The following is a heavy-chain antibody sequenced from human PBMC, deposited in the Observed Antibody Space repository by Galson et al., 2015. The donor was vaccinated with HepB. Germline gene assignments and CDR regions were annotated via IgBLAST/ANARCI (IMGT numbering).Heavy chain of an antibody. CDR1: GFTFTSSA. D-gene: IGHD3-10*01. V-gene: IGHV1-58*01. CDR3: AATVESGVIRSNYYGMDV. J-gene: IGHJ6*02. Sequence: SVKVSCKASGFTFTSSAVQWVRQARGQRLEWIGWIVVGSGNTNYAQKFQERVTITRDMSTSTAYMELSSLRSEDTAVYYCAATVESGVIRSNYYGMDVWGQGTTVTVSS. CDR2: IVVGSGNT.